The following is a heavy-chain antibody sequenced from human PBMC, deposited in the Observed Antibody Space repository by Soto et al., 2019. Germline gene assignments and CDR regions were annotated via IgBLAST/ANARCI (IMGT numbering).Heavy chain of an antibody. CDR2: IYHSGNT. Sequence: SETLSLTCAVSGGPLTSSNWWTWVRQSPGKGLEWIGEIYHSGNTNYSPSLKSRVSISVDKSKNQFSLKLSSVTAADTAVYYCASGITIFGVVAVWGQGALVTVSS. CDR1: GGPLTSSNW. D-gene: IGHD3-3*01. CDR3: ASGITIFGVVAV. V-gene: IGHV4-4*02. J-gene: IGHJ4*02.